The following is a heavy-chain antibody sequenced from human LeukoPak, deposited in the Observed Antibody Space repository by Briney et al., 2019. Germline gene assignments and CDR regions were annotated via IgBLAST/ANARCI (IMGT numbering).Heavy chain of an antibody. CDR3: AKNYYDSSGYPDY. D-gene: IGHD3-22*01. J-gene: IGHJ4*02. V-gene: IGHV3-30*02. CDR1: GGTFGSYT. CDR2: IRYDGSNK. Sequence: SCKASGGTFGSYTVTWVRQAPGKGLEWVAFIRYDGSNKYYADSVKGRFTISRDNSKNTLYLQMNSLRAEDTAVYYCAKNYYDSSGYPDYWGQGTLVTVSS.